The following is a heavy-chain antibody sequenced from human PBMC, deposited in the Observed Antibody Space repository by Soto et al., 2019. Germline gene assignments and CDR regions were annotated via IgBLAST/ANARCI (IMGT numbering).Heavy chain of an antibody. Sequence: EVQLVDSGGGLVQPGGSLRLSCTASGFSFSTFWMSWVRRAPGKGLEWVANINPGGSEEHYVDSVKGRFTISRDNAKHSLYLHTNSLKAEDGAMFYGASDLVPPGGCFDDWGQGALVRASS. D-gene: IGHD6-25*01. J-gene: IGHJ4*02. CDR2: INPGGSEE. CDR1: GFSFSTFW. CDR3: ASDLVPPGGCFDD. V-gene: IGHV3-7*01.